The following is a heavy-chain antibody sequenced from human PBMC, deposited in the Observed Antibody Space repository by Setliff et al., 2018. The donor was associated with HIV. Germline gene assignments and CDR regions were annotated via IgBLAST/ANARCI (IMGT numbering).Heavy chain of an antibody. CDR1: GYTFTSYG. CDR2: VSAWDGRT. V-gene: IGHV1-18*01. D-gene: IGHD2-8*02. Sequence: ASVKVSCKASGYTFTSYGISWVRQAPGQGLEWVGWVSAWDGRTDYSQKVKGRVTMTTDASTSTAYMELRSLTSDDTAVYYCARGGHCTAGVCYHYEYWGQGTQLTVSS. J-gene: IGHJ4*02. CDR3: ARGGHCTAGVCYHYEY.